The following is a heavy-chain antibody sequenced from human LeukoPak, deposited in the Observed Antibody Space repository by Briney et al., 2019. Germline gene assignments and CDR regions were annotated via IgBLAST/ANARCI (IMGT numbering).Heavy chain of an antibody. CDR3: ARERGDGSFQH. D-gene: IGHD2-21*02. CDR1: GFTFSSYE. Sequence: GGSLRLSCAASGFTFSSYEMNWVRQAPGKGLEGVSYISSSGSTIYYADSVKGRFTISRDNAKNSLYLQMNSLRAEDTALFYCARERGDGSFQHWGQGTLVTVSS. J-gene: IGHJ1*01. V-gene: IGHV3-48*03. CDR2: ISSSGSTI.